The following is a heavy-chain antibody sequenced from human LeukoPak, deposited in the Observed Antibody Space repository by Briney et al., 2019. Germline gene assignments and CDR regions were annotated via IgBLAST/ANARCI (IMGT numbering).Heavy chain of an antibody. Sequence: GGSLRLSCAASGFNFDDYAMHWVRQAPGKGLEWVSGISWNSGSIGYADSVKGRFTISRDNAKNSLYLQMNSLRAEDTALFYCAKDYTAMVRGPDYWGQGTLVTVSS. V-gene: IGHV3-9*01. CDR1: GFNFDDYA. CDR2: ISWNSGSI. CDR3: AKDYTAMVRGPDY. J-gene: IGHJ4*02. D-gene: IGHD5-18*01.